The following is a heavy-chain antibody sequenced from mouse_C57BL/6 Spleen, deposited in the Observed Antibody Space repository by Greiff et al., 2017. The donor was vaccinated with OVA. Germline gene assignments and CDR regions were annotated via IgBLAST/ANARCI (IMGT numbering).Heavy chain of an antibody. D-gene: IGHD1-1*01. CDR3: AREETVVAPCDD. CDR2: IYPGSGST. Sequence: QVQLQQPGAELVKPGASVKMSCKASGYTFTSYWITWVKQRPGQGLEWIGDIYPGSGSTNYNEKFKSKATLTVDTSSSTAYMQLSSLTSEDSAVYYCAREETVVAPCDDWGKGTTLTVSS. J-gene: IGHJ2*01. V-gene: IGHV1-55*01. CDR1: GYTFTSYW.